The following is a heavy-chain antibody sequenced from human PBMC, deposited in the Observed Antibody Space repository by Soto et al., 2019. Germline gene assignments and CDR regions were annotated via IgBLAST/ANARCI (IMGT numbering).Heavy chain of an antibody. CDR1: GFTFRSYS. Sequence: EVQLVESGGGQVKPGGSLRLSCEASGFTFRSYSMNWVRQAPGKGLEWVSSISTTSSYIYYGDSVKGRFTISRDNAKNSLFLQMNSLRAEDTAIYYCAREGDDYGDYKRAFDIWDQGTTVTVSS. J-gene: IGHJ3*02. D-gene: IGHD4-17*01. V-gene: IGHV3-21*01. CDR2: ISTTSSYI. CDR3: AREGDDYGDYKRAFDI.